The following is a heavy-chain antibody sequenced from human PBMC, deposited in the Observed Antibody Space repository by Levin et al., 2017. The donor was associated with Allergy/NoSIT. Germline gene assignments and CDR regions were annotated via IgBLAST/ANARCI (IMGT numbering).Heavy chain of an antibody. CDR3: ARDLETYYYGSGSPNWYFDL. J-gene: IGHJ2*01. V-gene: IGHV3-7*01. CDR1: GFTFSSYW. CDR2: IKQDGSEK. D-gene: IGHD3-10*01. Sequence: PGGSLRLSCAASGFTFSSYWMSWVRQAPGKGLEWVANIKQDGSEKYYVDSVKGRFTISRDNAKNSLYLQMNSLRAEDTAVYYCARDLETYYYGSGSPNWYFDLWGRGTLVTVSS.